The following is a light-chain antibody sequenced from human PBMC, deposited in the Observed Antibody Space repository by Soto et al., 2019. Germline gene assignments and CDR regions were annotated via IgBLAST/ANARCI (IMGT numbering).Light chain of an antibody. CDR1: QSISSW. CDR3: QQYDSYSPLT. J-gene: IGKJ4*01. Sequence: TQSPSTLSASVGDRVTITCRASQSISSWLAWYQQKPGKALKLLIYKASGLESGGPSRFSGSGSGTDFTLTISSRQPDDFATYYCQQYDSYSPLTFGGGTKVDIK. CDR2: KAS. V-gene: IGKV1-5*03.